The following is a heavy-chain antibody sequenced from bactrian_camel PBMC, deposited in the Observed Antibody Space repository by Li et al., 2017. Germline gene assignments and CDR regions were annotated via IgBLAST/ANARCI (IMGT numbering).Heavy chain of an antibody. J-gene: IGHJ4*01. V-gene: IGHV3S40*01. CDR3: AKAMSSLWDYDF. CDR2: IDSGGTST. Sequence: VQLVESGGGLVQPGGSLTLSCAPSGITFTKYAMSWVRQAPGKGLEWVSTIDSGGTSTYYADSVKGRFTISRDNARNTVYLQLTSLKTEDMAMYYCAKAMSSLWDYDFWGQGTQVTVS. D-gene: IGHD3*01. CDR1: GITFTKYA.